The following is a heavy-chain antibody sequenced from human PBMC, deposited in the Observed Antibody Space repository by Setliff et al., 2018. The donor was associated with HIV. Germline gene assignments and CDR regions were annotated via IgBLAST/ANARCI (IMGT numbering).Heavy chain of an antibody. V-gene: IGHV3-33*01. CDR3: ARVSKSSPDAFDI. D-gene: IGHD6-13*01. Sequence: GGSLRLSCAASGFTFSSYGMHWVRQAPGKGLEWVAVIWYDGSNKYYADSVKGRFTISRHNSKNTLYLQLNSLRAEDTAVYYCARVSKSSPDAFDIWGQGTMVTVSS. CDR2: IWYDGSNK. CDR1: GFTFSSYG. J-gene: IGHJ3*02.